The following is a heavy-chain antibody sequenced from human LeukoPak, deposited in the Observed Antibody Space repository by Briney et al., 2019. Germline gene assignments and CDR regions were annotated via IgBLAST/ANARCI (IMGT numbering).Heavy chain of an antibody. CDR2: ISSSSSYI. Sequence: GGSLRLSCAASGFTFSSYSMNWVRQAPGKGLEWVSSISSSSSYIYYADSVKGRFTISRDNAKNSLYLQMNSLRAEDTAVYYCARDSADFWSGYPYYYYYMDVWGKGTTVTVSS. J-gene: IGHJ6*03. CDR3: ARDSADFWSGYPYYYYYMDV. CDR1: GFTFSSYS. V-gene: IGHV3-21*01. D-gene: IGHD3-3*01.